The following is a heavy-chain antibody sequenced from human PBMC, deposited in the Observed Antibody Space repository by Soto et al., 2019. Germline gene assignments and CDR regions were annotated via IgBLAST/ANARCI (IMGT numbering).Heavy chain of an antibody. J-gene: IGHJ1*01. CDR2: IYTRGSP. CDR3: ARDSFDGYTDD. CDR1: GGTISSYY. Sequence: SVTLSLTCTASGGTISSYYWSWTRVRARRGLACIRRIYTRGSPNYSPAHTSRVTLSVGTSNNQFSLQLSSVPAAATAVYFWARDSFDGYTDDWGQGTLVTESS. D-gene: IGHD5-12*01. V-gene: IGHV4-4*07.